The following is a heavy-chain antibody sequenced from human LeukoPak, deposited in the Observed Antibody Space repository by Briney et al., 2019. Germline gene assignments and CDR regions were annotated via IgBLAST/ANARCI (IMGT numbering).Heavy chain of an antibody. Sequence: PSETLSLTCSVSDDSITMYYWTWIRQPPGKGLEWIGYVDHTGSTNFNPSLKSRVTISVDTSKNQFSLKLSSVTAADTAVYYCARAAFTYCGGDCYPGPIDYWGQGTLVTVSS. D-gene: IGHD2-21*02. V-gene: IGHV4-59*01. J-gene: IGHJ4*02. CDR1: DDSITMYY. CDR2: VDHTGST. CDR3: ARAAFTYCGGDCYPGPIDY.